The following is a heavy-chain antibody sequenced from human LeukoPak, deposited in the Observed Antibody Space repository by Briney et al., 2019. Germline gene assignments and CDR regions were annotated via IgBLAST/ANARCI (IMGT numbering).Heavy chain of an antibody. CDR2: IYYSGST. CDR1: GGSISSHY. CDR3: ARTTAADQGFYYYYGMDV. Sequence: PSETLSLTCTVSGGSISSHYWSWIRQPPGKGLEWIGYIYYSGSTNYNPSLKSRVTISVDTSKNQFSLKLSSVTAADTAVYYCARTTAADQGFYYYYGMDVWGKGTTVTVSS. J-gene: IGHJ6*04. V-gene: IGHV4-59*11. D-gene: IGHD6-13*01.